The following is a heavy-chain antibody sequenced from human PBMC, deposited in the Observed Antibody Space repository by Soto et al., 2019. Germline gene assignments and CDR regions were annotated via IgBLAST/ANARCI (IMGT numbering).Heavy chain of an antibody. D-gene: IGHD3-10*01. Sequence: QVQRVESGGGLVKPGGSLRLSCAASGFTFSDYYMSWIRQAPGKGLEWVSYISSSSSYTNYADSVKGRFTISRDNAKNCQYLQLNSLRPVDMAVYYYPSMVRVGWPYSDYWGQGTLVTVSP. CDR1: GFTFSDYY. J-gene: IGHJ4*02. CDR2: ISSSSSYT. CDR3: PSMVRVGWPYSDY. V-gene: IGHV3-11*06.